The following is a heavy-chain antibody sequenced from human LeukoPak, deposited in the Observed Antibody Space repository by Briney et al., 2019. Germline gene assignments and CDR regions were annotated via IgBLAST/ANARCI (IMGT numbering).Heavy chain of an antibody. CDR2: VDPEDGET. J-gene: IGHJ4*02. Sequence: ASVKISCKGSGYTFTDYYMHWVQQAPGKGLEWMGLVDPEDGETIYEEKFQGRVTITADTSTDTAYMELSSLRSEDTAVYYCATGADNYGDYDGYYFDYWGQGTLVTVSS. CDR1: GYTFTDYY. D-gene: IGHD4-17*01. CDR3: ATGADNYGDYDGYYFDY. V-gene: IGHV1-69-2*01.